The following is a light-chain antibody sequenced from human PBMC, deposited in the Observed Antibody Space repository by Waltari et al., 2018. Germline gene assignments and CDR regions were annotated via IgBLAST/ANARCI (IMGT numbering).Light chain of an antibody. V-gene: IGKV3-20*01. J-gene: IGKJ1*01. CDR2: HAS. CDR3: QKYESLPAT. Sequence: TLSLSPGERATLSCRASQSIGIYLAWYQQKPGQAPRLLMYHASSRATGIPDRFSGSGSGTDFSLTISRLEPEDFAVYYCQKYESLPATFGQGP. CDR1: QSIGIY.